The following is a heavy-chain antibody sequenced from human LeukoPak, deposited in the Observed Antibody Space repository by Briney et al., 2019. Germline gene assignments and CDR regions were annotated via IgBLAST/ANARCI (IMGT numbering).Heavy chain of an antibody. Sequence: SETLSLTCAVYGGSFSGYYWSWIRQPPGKGLEWIGEINHSGSTNYNPSLKRRVTISVDTSKNQFSLKLSSVTAADTAVYYCARGEIFDYYYYYYMDVWGKGTTVTVSS. D-gene: IGHD2-15*01. V-gene: IGHV4-34*01. CDR3: ARGEIFDYYYYYYMDV. CDR2: INHSGST. CDR1: GGSFSGYY. J-gene: IGHJ6*03.